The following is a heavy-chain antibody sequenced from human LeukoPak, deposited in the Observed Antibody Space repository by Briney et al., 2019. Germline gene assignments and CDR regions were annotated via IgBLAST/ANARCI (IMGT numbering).Heavy chain of an antibody. CDR1: GFIVSSNY. D-gene: IGHD3-22*01. CDR3: ARVITMMGRAFDI. CDR2: FYSGGST. J-gene: IGHJ3*02. V-gene: IGHV3-53*01. Sequence: PGGSLRLSCAVSGFIVSSNYMTWVRQAPGKGLEWVSLFYSGGSTYYADSVKGRFTISRDNSKSTLDLQMNSLRAEDTAIYYCARVITMMGRAFDIWGQGTMVTVSS.